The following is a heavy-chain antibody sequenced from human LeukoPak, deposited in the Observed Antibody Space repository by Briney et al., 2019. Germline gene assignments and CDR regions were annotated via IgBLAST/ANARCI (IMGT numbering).Heavy chain of an antibody. CDR1: GFTSIAYA. CDR3: AKDISTRWYSSKPLPGDY. D-gene: IGHD6-13*01. CDR2: ITGSGGNT. V-gene: IGHV3-23*01. Sequence: PGGSLRLSCVGSGFTSIAYAMSWVRQAPGRGLEWISGITGSGGNTYYADSVKGRFTISRENSKNTLYHEMRSLRDEDRAIYYSAKDISTRWYSSKPLPGDYWGQGTLVTVSS. J-gene: IGHJ4*02.